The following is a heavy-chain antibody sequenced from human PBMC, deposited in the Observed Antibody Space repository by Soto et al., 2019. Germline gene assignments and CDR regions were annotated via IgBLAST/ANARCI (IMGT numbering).Heavy chain of an antibody. V-gene: IGHV1-69*13. D-gene: IGHD3-9*01. CDR1: GGAFSTHS. CDR3: ARSAPFDIYAITPVEF. CDR2: IIPIFGTA. J-gene: IGHJ4*02. Sequence: GASVKVSCKASGGAFSTHSFGWVRQAPGQGLEWMGGIIPIFGTANYAQKFQGRVTITADESTSTAYMELSSLRSEDTAVYYCARSAPFDIYAITPVEFWGQGTLVTVSS.